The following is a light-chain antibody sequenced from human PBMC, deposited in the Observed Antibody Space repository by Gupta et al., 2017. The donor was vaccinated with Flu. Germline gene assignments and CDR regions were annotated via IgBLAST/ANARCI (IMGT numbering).Light chain of an antibody. J-gene: IGKJ4*01. Sequence: DIQMTQSPPSLSASVGDTVTFTCRTSQNIGIYLNWYQHKTGEAPRLLSASATNLESGVPSRCSGGGSGTDFNITSYTLQSEDCATYCCKQSYNLPLTVGGGTKVE. V-gene: IGKV1-39*01. CDR1: QNIGIY. CDR2: SAT. CDR3: KQSYNLPLT.